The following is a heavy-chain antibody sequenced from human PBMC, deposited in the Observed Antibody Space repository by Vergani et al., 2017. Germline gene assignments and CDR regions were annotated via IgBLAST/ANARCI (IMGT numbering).Heavy chain of an antibody. V-gene: IGHV3-23*01. CDR2: ISYNGGRT. CDR1: GFTFNIYA. J-gene: IGHJ4*02. D-gene: IGHD1-26*01. CDR3: AKDYNIMGALDY. Sequence: LLESGGGLVQPGGSLRLSCAASGFTFNIYAMSWVLQAPGKGLKWVATISYNGGRTYYADSVTGRFTISRDNSKDTLYLQLKNLRAEDTAVYYCAKDYNIMGALDYWGQGTLGAVSS.